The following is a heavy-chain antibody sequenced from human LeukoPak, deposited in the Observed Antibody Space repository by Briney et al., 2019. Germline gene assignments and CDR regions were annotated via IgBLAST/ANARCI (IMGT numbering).Heavy chain of an antibody. Sequence: GGSLRLSCAASGSTFSSYEMNWVRQAPGKGLEWVSYISSSGSTIYYADSVKGRFTISRDNAKNSLYLQMNSLRAEDTAVYYCARVYSSSSLDYWGQGTLVTVSS. J-gene: IGHJ4*02. CDR2: ISSSGSTI. CDR1: GSTFSSYE. V-gene: IGHV3-48*03. CDR3: ARVYSSSSLDY. D-gene: IGHD6-6*01.